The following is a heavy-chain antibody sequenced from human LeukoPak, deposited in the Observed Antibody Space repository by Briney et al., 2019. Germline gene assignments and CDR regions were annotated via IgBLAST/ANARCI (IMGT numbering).Heavy chain of an antibody. J-gene: IGHJ4*02. Sequence: PSETLSLTCTVSGGSISSSSYYWGWIRQPPGTGLEWIGSIYYSGSTYYNPSLKSRVTISVDTSKNQFSLKLSSVTAADTAVYYCARLSYYYDSSGYYRTTFDYWGQGTLVTVSS. CDR2: IYYSGST. CDR3: ARLSYYYDSSGYYRTTFDY. CDR1: GGSISSSSYY. D-gene: IGHD3-22*01. V-gene: IGHV4-39*01.